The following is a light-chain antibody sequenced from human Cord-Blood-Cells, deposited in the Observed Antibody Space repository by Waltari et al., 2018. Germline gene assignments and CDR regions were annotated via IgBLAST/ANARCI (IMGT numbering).Light chain of an antibody. CDR3: QQYYSTPPT. CDR2: WAS. CDR1: QSVLYSSNNKNY. Sequence: DIVMTQSPDSLAVSLGERATINCKSSQSVLYSSNNKNYLAWYHQKPGQPPKLLIYWASTRESGVPDRFSGSGSGTDFTLTISSLHAEDVAVYYCQQYYSTPPTFGQGTKVEIK. V-gene: IGKV4-1*01. J-gene: IGKJ1*01.